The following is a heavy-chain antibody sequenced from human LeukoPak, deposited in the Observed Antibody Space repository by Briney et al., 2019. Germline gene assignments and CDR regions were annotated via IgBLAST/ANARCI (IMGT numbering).Heavy chain of an antibody. V-gene: IGHV4-34*01. CDR1: GGSFSGYY. CDR2: INHSGST. CDR3: AGSVAGVGLDY. D-gene: IGHD6-19*01. Sequence: PSETLSLTCAVYGGSFSGYYWSWIRQPPGKGLEWIGEINHSGSTNYNRSLKSRVTISVDTSKNQFSLKLSSVTAADTAVYYCAGSVAGVGLDYWGQGTLVTVSS. J-gene: IGHJ4*02.